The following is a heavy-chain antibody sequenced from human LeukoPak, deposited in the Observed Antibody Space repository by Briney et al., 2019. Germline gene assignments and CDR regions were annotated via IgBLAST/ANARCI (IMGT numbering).Heavy chain of an antibody. V-gene: IGHV4-30-4*07. CDR3: ARGWGIAAAGTVWFDP. D-gene: IGHD6-13*01. J-gene: IGHJ5*02. CDR1: GGSISSGGYS. CDR2: IYYSGST. Sequence: PSETLSLTCAVSGGSISSGGYSWSWIRQPPGKGLEWIGYIYYSGSTYYNPSLKSRVTISVDTSKNQFSLKLSSVTAADTAVYYCARGWGIAAAGTVWFDPWGQGTLVTVSS.